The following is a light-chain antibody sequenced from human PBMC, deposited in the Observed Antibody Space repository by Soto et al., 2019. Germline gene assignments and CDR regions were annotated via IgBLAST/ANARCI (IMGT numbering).Light chain of an antibody. CDR1: SSNIGAGYD. J-gene: IGLJ1*01. V-gene: IGLV1-40*01. Sequence: QSVLTQPPSVSGAPGQRVTISCSGGSSNIGAGYDVHWYQQLPETAPKLLIYGNNIRPSGVPDRFSGSKSGTSASLAITGLQAEDEADYYCLLFYSGAYVFGTGTKLTVL. CDR3: LLFYSGAYV. CDR2: GNN.